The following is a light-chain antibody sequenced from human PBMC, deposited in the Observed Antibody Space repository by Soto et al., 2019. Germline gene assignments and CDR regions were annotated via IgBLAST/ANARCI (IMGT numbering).Light chain of an antibody. J-gene: IGKJ5*01. CDR1: QGISSW. CDR2: YAS. CDR3: QQSYSTPIT. Sequence: DILMTQSPSSVSASVGDRVSINCRASQGISSWLAWYQQKPGKAPKLLISYASTLQSGVPSRFTGSGSGTNFTLTISSLQPEDFATYYCQQSYSTPITFGQGTRLEIK. V-gene: IGKV1-12*01.